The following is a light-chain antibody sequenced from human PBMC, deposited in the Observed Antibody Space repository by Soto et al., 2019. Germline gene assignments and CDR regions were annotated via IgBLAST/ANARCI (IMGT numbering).Light chain of an antibody. Sequence: QSVLTQPASVSGSPGQSITISCTGTSSDVGGYIYVSWYQQHPGKAPKLMIYEVSNRPSGVSNRFSGSKSGNTASLTISGLQAEDEADYYCSSYTSSNTLVFGGGTKLTVL. CDR3: SSYTSSNTLV. J-gene: IGLJ2*01. V-gene: IGLV2-14*01. CDR1: SSDVGGYIY. CDR2: EVS.